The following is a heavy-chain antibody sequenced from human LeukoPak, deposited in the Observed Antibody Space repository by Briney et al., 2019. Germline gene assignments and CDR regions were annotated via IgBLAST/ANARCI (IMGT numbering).Heavy chain of an antibody. CDR3: TRDSLSSYDFWSGYYSYYYYYMDV. Sequence: GGSLRLSCAASGFTVSSNYVSWFRQAPGKGLEWVGFIRSKAYGGTTEYAASVKGRFTISRDDSKSIAYLQMNSLKTEDTAVYYCTRDSLSSYDFWSGYYSYYYYYMDVWGKGTTVTVSS. CDR1: GFTVSSNY. D-gene: IGHD3-3*01. CDR2: IRSKAYGGTT. J-gene: IGHJ6*03. V-gene: IGHV3-49*03.